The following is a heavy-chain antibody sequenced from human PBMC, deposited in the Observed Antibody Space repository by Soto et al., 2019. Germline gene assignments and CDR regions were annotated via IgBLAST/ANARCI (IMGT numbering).Heavy chain of an antibody. V-gene: IGHV1-46*01. Sequence: ASVKVSCKASGYTCTSYYMHWVRQAPGQGLEWMGIINPSGGSTSYAQKFQGRVTMTRDTSTSTVYMELSSLRSEDTAVYYCARDRATGIAAAAQGFDPWGQGTLVTVSS. CDR1: GYTCTSYY. CDR3: ARDRATGIAAAAQGFDP. J-gene: IGHJ5*02. D-gene: IGHD6-13*01. CDR2: INPSGGST.